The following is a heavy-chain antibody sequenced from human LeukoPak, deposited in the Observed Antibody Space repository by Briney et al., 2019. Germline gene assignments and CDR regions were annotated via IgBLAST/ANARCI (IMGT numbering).Heavy chain of an antibody. CDR3: ARESNENWFDP. CDR2: IYYSGST. J-gene: IGHJ5*02. V-gene: IGHV4-39*07. D-gene: IGHD2-8*01. CDR1: GGSISSSNYY. Sequence: SETLSLTCTVSGGSISSSNYYWGWIRQPPGKGLEWIGSIYYSGSTYYNPSLKSRVTISVDTSKNQFSLKLSSVTAADTAVYYCARESNENWFDPWGQGTLVTVSS.